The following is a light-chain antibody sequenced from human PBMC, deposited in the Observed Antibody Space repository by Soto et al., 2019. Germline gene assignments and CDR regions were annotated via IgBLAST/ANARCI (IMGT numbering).Light chain of an antibody. CDR3: QQRYNWPPIT. CDR2: DAS. CDR1: QSVSNY. Sequence: EIGMTQSPATLSLSPEERATLSCRASQSVSNYLAWYQQKPGQAPRLLIYDASNRATGIPARFSGSGSGTDFTLTISSLEPEDFAVYYCQQRYNWPPITFGQGTRLEIK. J-gene: IGKJ5*01. V-gene: IGKV3-11*01.